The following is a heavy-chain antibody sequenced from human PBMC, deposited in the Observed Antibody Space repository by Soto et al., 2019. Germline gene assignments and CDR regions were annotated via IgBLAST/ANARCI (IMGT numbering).Heavy chain of an antibody. D-gene: IGHD3-10*01. Sequence: QVQLVESGGGVVQPGRSLRLSCAASGFTFSSYGMHWVRQAPGKGLEWVAVISYDGSNKYYADSVKGRFTISRDNSKNTLYLQMNSLRPADTAVYYCVPRFGAFDYWGQGTLVTVSS. CDR2: ISYDGSNK. V-gene: IGHV3-30*03. CDR1: GFTFSSYG. CDR3: VPRFGAFDY. J-gene: IGHJ4*02.